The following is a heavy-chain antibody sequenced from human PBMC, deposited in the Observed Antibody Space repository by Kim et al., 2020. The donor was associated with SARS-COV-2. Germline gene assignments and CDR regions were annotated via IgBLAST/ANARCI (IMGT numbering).Heavy chain of an antibody. D-gene: IGHD6-6*01. J-gene: IGHJ3*02. V-gene: IGHV4-59*08. CDR3: ARLGQLAGAFDI. Sequence: SETLSLTCTVSGGSISSYYWSWIRQPPGKGLEWIGYIYYSGSTNYNPSLKSRVTISVDTSKNQFSLKLSSVTAADTAVYYCARLGQLAGAFDIWGQGTMVTVSS. CDR2: IYYSGST. CDR1: GGSISSYY.